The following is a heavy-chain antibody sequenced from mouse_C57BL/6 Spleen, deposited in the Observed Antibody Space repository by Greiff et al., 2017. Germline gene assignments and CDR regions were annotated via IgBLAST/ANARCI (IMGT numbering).Heavy chain of an antibody. CDR1: GFTFSDYG. Sequence: EVQLVESGGGLVKPGGSLKLSCAASGFTFSDYGMHWVRQAPEKGLEWVAYISSGSSTISYADTVKGRFTISRDNAKNTLFLQMTSLRSEDTAMYYCARPYYYDAMDYWGQGTSVTVSS. V-gene: IGHV5-17*01. J-gene: IGHJ4*01. CDR2: ISSGSSTI. CDR3: ARPYYYDAMDY. D-gene: IGHD1-1*01.